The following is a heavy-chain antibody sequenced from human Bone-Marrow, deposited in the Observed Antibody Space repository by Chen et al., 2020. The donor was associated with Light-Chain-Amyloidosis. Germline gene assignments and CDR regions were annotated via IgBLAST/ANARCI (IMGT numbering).Heavy chain of an antibody. V-gene: IGHV3-53*02. Sequence: EVQLVETGGRLIQPGGSLRLSCAASGFTVSSNYMSWVRQAPGKGLEWVAGIYNSGKTYYTDSVKGRFTVSRDNSKNTLYLQMNSLRAEDTAVYYCARDTLYGDRLDHWGQGTLVTVSA. CDR1: GFTVSSNY. J-gene: IGHJ4*02. CDR3: ARDTLYGDRLDH. CDR2: IYNSGKT. D-gene: IGHD4-17*01.